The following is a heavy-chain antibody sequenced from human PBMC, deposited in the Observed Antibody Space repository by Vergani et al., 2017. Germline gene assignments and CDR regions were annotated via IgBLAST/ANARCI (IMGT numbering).Heavy chain of an antibody. CDR1: GGSISSGDYY. D-gene: IGHD6-19*01. Sequence: QVQLQESGPGLVKPSQTLSLTCTVSGGSISSGDYYWSWIRQHPGKGLEWIGYIYYSGSTSYNPSLKSRATISVDTSKNQFSLKVRSVTAADTAVYYCARRYSSGWYDLGYWGQGTLVTVSS. V-gene: IGHV4-31*03. CDR3: ARRYSSGWYDLGY. J-gene: IGHJ4*02. CDR2: IYYSGST.